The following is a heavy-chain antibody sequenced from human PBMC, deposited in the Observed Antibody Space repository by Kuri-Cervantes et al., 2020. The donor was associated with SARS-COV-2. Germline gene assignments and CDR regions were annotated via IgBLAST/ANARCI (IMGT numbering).Heavy chain of an antibody. CDR3: ASTIFGVDNWFDP. Sequence: GGSLRLSCKASGYTFTSYGISWVRQAPGQGLEWMGGIIPIFGTANYAQKFQGRVTITTDESTSTAYMELSSLRSEDTAVYYCASTIFGVDNWFDPWGQGTLVTVSS. D-gene: IGHD3-3*01. CDR2: IIPIFGTA. J-gene: IGHJ5*02. CDR1: GYTFTSYG. V-gene: IGHV1-69*05.